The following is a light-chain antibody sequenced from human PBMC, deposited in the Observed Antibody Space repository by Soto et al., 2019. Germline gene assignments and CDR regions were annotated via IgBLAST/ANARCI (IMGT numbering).Light chain of an antibody. V-gene: IGKV1-5*03. CDR2: KAS. J-gene: IGKJ5*01. Sequence: DIQMTQSTSTLSATLGDRVTITCRASQSISSWLAWYQQKPGKPPKLLIYKASSLESGVPSRFSGSGSGTDFTLTISSLQPEDFATYYCQQANSFPITFGQGTRLEIK. CDR1: QSISSW. CDR3: QQANSFPIT.